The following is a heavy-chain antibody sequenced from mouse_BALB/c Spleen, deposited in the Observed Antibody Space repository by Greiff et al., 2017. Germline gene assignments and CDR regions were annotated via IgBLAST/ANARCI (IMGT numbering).Heavy chain of an antibody. Sequence: VQLQQSGAELVRPGTSVKVSCKASGYAFTNYLIEWVKQRPGQGLEWIGVINPGSGGTNYNEKFKGKATLTADKSSSTAYMQLSSLKSEDSAVYFCARSNWDGMDYWGQGTTLTVSS. CDR3: ARSNWDGMDY. J-gene: IGHJ2*01. CDR2: INPGSGGT. V-gene: IGHV1-54*01. CDR1: GYAFTNYL. D-gene: IGHD4-1*01.